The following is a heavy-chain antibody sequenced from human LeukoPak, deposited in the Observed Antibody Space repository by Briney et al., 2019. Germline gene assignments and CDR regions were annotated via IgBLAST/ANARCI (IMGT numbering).Heavy chain of an antibody. J-gene: IGHJ4*02. D-gene: IGHD3-22*01. CDR2: INPNSGST. CDR1: GGTFSSYA. CDR3: ARDERYDSSGYPFDY. Sequence: ASVKVSCKASGGTFSSYAISWVRQAPGQGLEWMGGINPNSGSTNYAQELQGRVTMTRDTSISTAYMELSRLISDDTAVYYRARDERYDSSGYPFDYWGQGTLVTVSS. V-gene: IGHV1-2*02.